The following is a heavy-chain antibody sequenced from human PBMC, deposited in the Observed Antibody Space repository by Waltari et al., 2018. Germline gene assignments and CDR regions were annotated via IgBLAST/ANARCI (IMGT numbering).Heavy chain of an antibody. Sequence: QVQLVESGGGVVQPGRSLRLSCAASGFTFSSYAMHWVRQAPGKGLEWVAVISYDGSNKYYADSVKGRVTISRDNSKNTLYLQMNSLRAEDTAVYYCARVPYMYSSGWYGRFDYWGQGILVTVSS. CDR3: ARVPYMYSSGWYGRFDY. V-gene: IGHV3-30-3*01. D-gene: IGHD6-19*01. CDR2: ISYDGSNK. CDR1: GFTFSSYA. J-gene: IGHJ4*02.